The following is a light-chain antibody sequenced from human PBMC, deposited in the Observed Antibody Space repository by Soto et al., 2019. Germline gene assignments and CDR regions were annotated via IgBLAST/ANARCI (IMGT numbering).Light chain of an antibody. CDR2: AAS. CDR3: QQSYSSPFT. V-gene: IGKV1-39*01. J-gene: IGKJ3*01. Sequence: DIQMTQAPSSPSASVGDRVTITCRASQPIDTSLNWYQQKPENAPRLLIYAASSLQSGVPLSFSGSGSGTDFTLTISSLQPEDFATYYCQQSYSSPFTFGPGTTVDIK. CDR1: QPIDTS.